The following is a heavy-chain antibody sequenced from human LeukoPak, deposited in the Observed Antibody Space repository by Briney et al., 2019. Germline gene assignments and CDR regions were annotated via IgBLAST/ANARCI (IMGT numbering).Heavy chain of an antibody. CDR3: ARLTITGTGRGYMYV. J-gene: IGHJ6*03. CDR2: IYYSGNT. V-gene: IGHV4-39*01. Sequence: SETLSLTCTVSGGSINSDIYSWGWIRQPPGKGLEWIGTIYYSGNTYYNPSLDSRVTISLDTSKNQFSLKLSSVTAADTAVYYCARLTITGTGRGYMYVWGKGTTVTVSS. CDR1: GGSINSDIYS. D-gene: IGHD1-7*01.